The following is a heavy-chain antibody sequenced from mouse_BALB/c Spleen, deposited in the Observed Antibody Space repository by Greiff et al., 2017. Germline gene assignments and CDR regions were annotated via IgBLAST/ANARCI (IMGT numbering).Heavy chain of an antibody. Sequence: EVQLVESGGGLVQPGGSPKLSCAASGFTFSSYGMSWVRQTPDKRLELVATINSNGGSTYYPDSVKGRFTISRDNAKNTLYLQMSSLKSEDTAMYYCARDYYGSAWFAYWGQGTLVTVSA. CDR2: INSNGGST. CDR1: GFTFSSYG. CDR3: ARDYYGSAWFAY. D-gene: IGHD1-1*01. J-gene: IGHJ3*01. V-gene: IGHV5-6-3*01.